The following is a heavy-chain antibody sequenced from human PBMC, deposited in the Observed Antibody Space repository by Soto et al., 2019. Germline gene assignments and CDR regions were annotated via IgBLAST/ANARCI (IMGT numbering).Heavy chain of an antibody. D-gene: IGHD4-4*01. Sequence: EVQLVETGGGLIQPGGSLRLSCAASGFTVSNNYMSWVRQAPGKGLEWVSVIYSGGSTYYADSVKGRFTISRDNSKNTLYLQMNSLRAEDTAVYYCAREQNYSVNDYWGQGTLVTVSS. CDR2: IYSGGST. CDR3: AREQNYSVNDY. J-gene: IGHJ4*02. CDR1: GFTVSNNY. V-gene: IGHV3-53*02.